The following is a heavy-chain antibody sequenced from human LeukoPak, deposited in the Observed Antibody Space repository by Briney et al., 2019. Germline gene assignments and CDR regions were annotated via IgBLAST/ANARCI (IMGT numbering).Heavy chain of an antibody. D-gene: IGHD2-15*01. CDR3: AKGRCSGGSCYGLDY. Sequence: GGSLRLSCAASGFTFSSYGMHWVRQAAGKGLEWVAVISYDGSNKYYADSVKGRFTISRDNSKNTLYLQMNSLRAEDTAVYYCAKGRCSGGSCYGLDYWGQGTLVTVSS. CDR2: ISYDGSNK. V-gene: IGHV3-30*18. CDR1: GFTFSSYG. J-gene: IGHJ4*02.